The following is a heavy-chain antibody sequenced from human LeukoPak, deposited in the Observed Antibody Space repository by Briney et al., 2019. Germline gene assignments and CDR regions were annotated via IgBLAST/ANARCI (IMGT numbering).Heavy chain of an antibody. CDR2: ISGSGGST. Sequence: PGGSLRLSCAASGFTFSSYGMSWVRQAPGKGLEWVSAISGSGGSTYYADSVKGRFTISRDNSKNTLYLQMNSLRAEDTAVYYCARENYYGSGTNWFDPWGQGTLVTVSS. D-gene: IGHD3-10*01. J-gene: IGHJ5*02. CDR1: GFTFSSYG. CDR3: ARENYYGSGTNWFDP. V-gene: IGHV3-23*01.